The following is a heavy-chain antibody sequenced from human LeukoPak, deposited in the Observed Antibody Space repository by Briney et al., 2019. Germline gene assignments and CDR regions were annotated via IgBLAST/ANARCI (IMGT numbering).Heavy chain of an antibody. CDR1: GGSIRSSSYY. V-gene: IGHV4-39*01. CDR2: IYYSGST. D-gene: IGHD3-3*01. J-gene: IGHJ4*02. CDR3: ARAIFGVVTLDY. Sequence: PSETLSLTCTVSGGSIRSSSYYWGWIRQPPGKGLEWIGSIYYSGSTYYNPSLKSRVTISVDTSKNQFSLKLSSVTAADTAVYYCARAIFGVVTLDYWGQGTLVTVSS.